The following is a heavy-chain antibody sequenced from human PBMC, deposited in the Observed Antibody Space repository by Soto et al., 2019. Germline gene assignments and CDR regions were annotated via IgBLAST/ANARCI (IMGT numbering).Heavy chain of an antibody. CDR2: ISGSGGST. CDR3: AKDHIAVDGRGVSWYFDY. V-gene: IGHV3-23*01. Sequence: GGSLRLSCAASGFTFSSYAMSWVRQAPGKGLEWVSAISGSGGSTYYADSVKGRFTISRDNSKNTLYLQMNSLRAEDTAVYYCAKDHIAVDGRGVSWYFDYWGQGTLVTVSS. CDR1: GFTFSSYA. J-gene: IGHJ4*02. D-gene: IGHD6-19*01.